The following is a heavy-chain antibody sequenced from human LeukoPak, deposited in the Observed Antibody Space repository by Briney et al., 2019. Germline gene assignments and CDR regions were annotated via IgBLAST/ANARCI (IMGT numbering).Heavy chain of an antibody. J-gene: IGHJ4*02. CDR1: GYSFTNYA. CDR3: ARWGYDYSDKSMYYFDY. V-gene: IGHV7-4-1*02. D-gene: IGHD4-11*01. CDR2: IHTNTGNP. Sequence: ASVKVSCKASGYSFTNYAINWVRQAPGQGLEWMGWIHTNTGNPTYAQDFTGRFVFSLDTSVSTAYLQISSLKAEDTAVFYCARWGYDYSDKSMYYFDYWGQGTLVTVSS.